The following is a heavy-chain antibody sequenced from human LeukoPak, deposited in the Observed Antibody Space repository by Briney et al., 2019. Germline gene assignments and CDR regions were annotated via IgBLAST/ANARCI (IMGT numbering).Heavy chain of an antibody. CDR2: IYSGGST. V-gene: IGHV3-66*02. CDR3: ATRGGVGSHFYYYGMDV. CDR1: GFTVSSNY. Sequence: PGGSLRLSCAASGFTVSSNYMSWVRQAPGKGLEWVSVIYSGGSTYYADSVKGRFTISRDNSKNTLYLQMNSLRAEDTAVYYCATRGGVGSHFYYYGMDVWGQGTTVTVSS. J-gene: IGHJ6*02. D-gene: IGHD1-26*01.